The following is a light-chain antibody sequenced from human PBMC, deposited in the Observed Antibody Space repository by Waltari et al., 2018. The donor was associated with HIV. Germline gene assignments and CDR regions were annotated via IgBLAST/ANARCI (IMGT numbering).Light chain of an antibody. CDR2: DNN. CDR3: QSYDTSLSAVV. CDR1: SSNLGAGYH. V-gene: IGLV1-40*01. Sequence: QSVVPQPPSLSRAPGQRITISCSWSSSNLGAGYHAPWYQQLPGTAAKVISYDNNKRPSGVPDRFSGSKSGTSASLAITGLQAEDEAEYYCQSYDTSLSAVVFGGGTTLTVL. J-gene: IGLJ3*02.